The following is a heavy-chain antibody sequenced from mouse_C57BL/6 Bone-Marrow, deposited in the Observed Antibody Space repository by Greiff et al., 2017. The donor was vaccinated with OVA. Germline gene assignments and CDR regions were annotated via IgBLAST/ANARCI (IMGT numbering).Heavy chain of an antibody. CDR2: INPSTGGT. Sequence: EVQLQQSGPELVKPGASVKISCKASGYSFTGYYMNWVKQSPEKSLEWIGEINPSTGGTTYNQKFKAKATLTVDKSSSTAYMQLKSLTSEASAVYYCARGGTSPFAYWGQGTRVTVSA. J-gene: IGHJ3*01. CDR3: ARGGTSPFAY. D-gene: IGHD1-1*02. CDR1: GYSFTGYY. V-gene: IGHV1-42*01.